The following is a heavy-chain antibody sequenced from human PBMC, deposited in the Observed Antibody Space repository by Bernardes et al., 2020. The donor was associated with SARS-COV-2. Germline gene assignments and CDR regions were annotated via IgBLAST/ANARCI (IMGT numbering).Heavy chain of an antibody. CDR2: IYHSGGT. D-gene: IGHD2-15*01. CDR1: GDSLSSNNW. V-gene: IGHV4-4*02. CDR3: ARKAAHCSGGRCYSIDY. Sequence: SETLSLTCAVSGDSLSSNNWWNWVRQPPGKGLEWIGEIYHSGGTNYNPSLKSRVAISVDKSKNNFSLNLSSVTAADTAVYYCARKAAHCSGGRCYSIDYWGQGTLVTVSS. J-gene: IGHJ4*02.